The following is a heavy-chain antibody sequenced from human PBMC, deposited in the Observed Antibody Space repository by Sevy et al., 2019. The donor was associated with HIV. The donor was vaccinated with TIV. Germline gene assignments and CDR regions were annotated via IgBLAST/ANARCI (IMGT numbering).Heavy chain of an antibody. CDR1: GYSFTSYW. CDR2: IYPGDSDT. CDR3: ARRGLRFLEDAFDI. J-gene: IGHJ3*02. D-gene: IGHD3-3*01. Sequence: GESLKISCKGSGYSFTSYWIGWVRQMTGKGLERMGIIYPGDSDTSYSTSFQGQVTISADKSISTAYLQWSSLKASDTAMYYCARRGLRFLEDAFDIWGQGTMVTVSS. V-gene: IGHV5-51*01.